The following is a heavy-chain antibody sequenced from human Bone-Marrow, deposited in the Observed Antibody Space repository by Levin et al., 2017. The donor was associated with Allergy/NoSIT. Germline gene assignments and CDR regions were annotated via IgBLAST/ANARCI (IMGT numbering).Heavy chain of an antibody. V-gene: IGHV1-24*01. D-gene: IGHD3-16*01. CDR2: FDPVEGLT. Sequence: ASVKVSCKVDGYKFTEVSMHWVRQAPGKGLEWMGGFDPVEGLTTYAQNLQGRVTMTEDTTTDTAYMELSSLRADDTAVYFCARGVMVRIGGVIASFALDVWGQGTTVTVSS. J-gene: IGHJ6*02. CDR3: ARGVMVRIGGVIASFALDV. CDR1: GYKFTEVS.